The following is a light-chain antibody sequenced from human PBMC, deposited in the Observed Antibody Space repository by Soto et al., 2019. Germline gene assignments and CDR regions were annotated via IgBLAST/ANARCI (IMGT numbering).Light chain of an antibody. CDR1: SSDVGGYYY. CDR2: QVS. J-gene: IGLJ1*01. CDR3: SSYTSSNTFYV. Sequence: QSSRTLPASVSGSPGQSITISCTGTSSDVGGYYYVSWYQHHPGKAPKLMIYQVSNRPSGVSNRFSGSKSGNTASLTISGLQAEDEADYYCSSYTSSNTFYVFGTGTKVTVL. V-gene: IGLV2-14*01.